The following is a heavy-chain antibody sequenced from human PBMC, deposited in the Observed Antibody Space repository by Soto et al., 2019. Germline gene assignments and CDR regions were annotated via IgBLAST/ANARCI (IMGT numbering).Heavy chain of an antibody. V-gene: IGHV1-69*13. Sequence: SVKVSCKASGGTFSSYAISWVRQAPGQGLEWMGGIIPIFGTANYAQKFQGRVTITADESTSTAYMELSSLRSEDTAVYYCARSELYSYVLVYFQHWGQGTLVPVSS. J-gene: IGHJ1*01. CDR1: GGTFSSYA. D-gene: IGHD5-18*01. CDR3: ARSELYSYVLVYFQH. CDR2: IIPIFGTA.